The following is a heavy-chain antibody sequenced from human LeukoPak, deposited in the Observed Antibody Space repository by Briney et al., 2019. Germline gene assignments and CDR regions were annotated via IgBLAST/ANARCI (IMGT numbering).Heavy chain of an antibody. Sequence: ASVKVSCKASGYTFTSYGIIWVRQAPGQGLGWMGWISAYNGNTNYAQKLQGRVTMTTDTSTSTAYMELRSLRSDDTAVYYCARARSTYYYDSSGYYRPAASAAFDYWGQGTLVTDSS. V-gene: IGHV1-18*01. J-gene: IGHJ4*02. CDR1: GYTFTSYG. CDR2: ISAYNGNT. D-gene: IGHD3-22*01. CDR3: ARARSTYYYDSSGYYRPAASAAFDY.